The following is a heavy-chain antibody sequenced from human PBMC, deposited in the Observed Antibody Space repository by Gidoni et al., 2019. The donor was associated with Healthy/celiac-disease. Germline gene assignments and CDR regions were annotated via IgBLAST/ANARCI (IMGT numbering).Heavy chain of an antibody. D-gene: IGHD3-10*01. CDR1: GGSFSAYY. J-gene: IGHJ4*02. CDR3: ARGRPANYYGSGRAYYFDY. Sequence: QVQLQQWGAGLLKPSEHLSLTCAVYGGSFSAYYWSWIRQPQGKGLEWIGEINHIGSTNYNPYVKSRVTISVDTSKNQFSLKLSSVTAADTAVYYCARGRPANYYGSGRAYYFDYWGQGTLVTVSS. CDR2: INHIGST. V-gene: IGHV4-34*01.